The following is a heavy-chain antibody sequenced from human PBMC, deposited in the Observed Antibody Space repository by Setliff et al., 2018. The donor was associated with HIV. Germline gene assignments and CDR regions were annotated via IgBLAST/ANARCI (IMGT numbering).Heavy chain of an antibody. J-gene: IGHJ3*02. Sequence: PSETLSLTCTVSGASISNTSYYWGWIRQPPGKGLEWIGSIYYSGSTYYNPSLKSRVTISVDTSKNQFSLKLSSVTAADTAVFYCARHYGGNLDAFDIWGLGTMVTV. V-gene: IGHV4-39*01. CDR3: ARHYGGNLDAFDI. CDR1: GASISNTSYY. D-gene: IGHD4-17*01. CDR2: IYYSGST.